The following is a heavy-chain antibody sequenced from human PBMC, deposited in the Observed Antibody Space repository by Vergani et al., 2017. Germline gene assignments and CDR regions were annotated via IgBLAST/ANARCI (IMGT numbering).Heavy chain of an antibody. CDR3: ARRGSTSSSFFNYYYYYMDV. Sequence: EVQLVESGGGLVQPGGSLRLSCAASGFTFSSYWMSWVRQAPGKGLEWVANIKQDGSEKYYVDSVNGPFIIFRDYDKNSLYLQMNSLRAEDTAVYYCARRGSTSSSFFNYYYYYMDVWGKGTTVTVSS. J-gene: IGHJ6*03. CDR2: IKQDGSEK. V-gene: IGHV3-7*01. CDR1: GFTFSSYW. D-gene: IGHD2-2*01.